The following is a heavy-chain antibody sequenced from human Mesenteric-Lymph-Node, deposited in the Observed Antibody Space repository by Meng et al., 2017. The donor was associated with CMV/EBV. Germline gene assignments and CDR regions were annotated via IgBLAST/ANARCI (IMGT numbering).Heavy chain of an antibody. D-gene: IGHD1-1*01. CDR1: GGSFNSYY. J-gene: IGHJ4*02. CDR2: IYDIGST. CDR3: ARGGTTADY. V-gene: IGHV4-4*07. Sequence: SETLSLTCTVSGGSFNSYYWRWIRQPAGKGLEWIGHIYDIGSTNYSPSLKSRLTMSVDTSKNQFSLKVNSVTTADTAVYYCARGGTTADYWGQGTLVTVSS.